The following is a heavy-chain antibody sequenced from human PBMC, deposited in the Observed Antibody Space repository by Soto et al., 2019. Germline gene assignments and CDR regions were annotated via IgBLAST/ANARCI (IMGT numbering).Heavy chain of an antibody. V-gene: IGHV1-18*04. CDR2: ISVYNGNT. D-gene: IGHD3-10*01. Sequence: QLVQSGTEVKEPGASVKVSCKASGYTFTSYGISWVRQVPGQGLEWVAWISVYNGNTNYAQKLQGRVTLTTDTSTNTAYMELRSLRSDDTALYYCARDSGKYFDTPAQIDCWGQGTLVTVSS. CDR1: GYTFTSYG. J-gene: IGHJ4*02. CDR3: ARDSGKYFDTPAQIDC.